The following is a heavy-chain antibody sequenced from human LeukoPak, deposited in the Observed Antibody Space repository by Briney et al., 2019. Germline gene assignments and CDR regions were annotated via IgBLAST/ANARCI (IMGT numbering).Heavy chain of an antibody. CDR2: ISYDGSNK. CDR3: ALLPPWEPIDQ. V-gene: IGHV3-30*03. J-gene: IGHJ4*02. CDR1: GFTFSSYG. D-gene: IGHD1-14*01. Sequence: GGSLRLSCAASGFTFSSYGMHWVRQAPGKGLEWVAVISYDGSNKYYADSVKGRFTISRDNSKNTLYLQMNSLRAEDTAVYYCALLPPWEPIDQRGQGTLVTVSS.